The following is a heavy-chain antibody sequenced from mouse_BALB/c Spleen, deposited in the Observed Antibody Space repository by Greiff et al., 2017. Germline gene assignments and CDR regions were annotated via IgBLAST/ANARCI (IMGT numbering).Heavy chain of an antibody. Sequence: EVKLVESGGGLVQPGGSLRLSCATSGFTFTDYYMSWVRQPPGKALEWLGFIRNKANGYTTEYSASVKGRFTISRDNSQSILYLQMNTLRAEDSATYYCAREGGYYVFYAMDYWGQGTSVTVSS. CDR3: AREGGYYVFYAMDY. J-gene: IGHJ4*01. D-gene: IGHD2-3*01. CDR2: IRNKANGYTT. CDR1: GFTFTDYY. V-gene: IGHV7-3*02.